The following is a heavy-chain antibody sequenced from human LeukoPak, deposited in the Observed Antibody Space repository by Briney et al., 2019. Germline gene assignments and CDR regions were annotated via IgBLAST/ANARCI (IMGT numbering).Heavy chain of an antibody. CDR1: GYTFTNYY. CDR2: IIPDSGGA. Sequence: ASVKVSCKTSGYTFTNYYVHWVRQAPGQGLEWMGYIIPDSGGASYDQRFQGRVTMTRDKSISTVYMELSNLRSDDTAVYYCSTEDKYCSGANCGKYWGQGTLVTVSS. CDR3: STEDKYCSGANCGKY. J-gene: IGHJ4*02. V-gene: IGHV1-2*02. D-gene: IGHD2-15*01.